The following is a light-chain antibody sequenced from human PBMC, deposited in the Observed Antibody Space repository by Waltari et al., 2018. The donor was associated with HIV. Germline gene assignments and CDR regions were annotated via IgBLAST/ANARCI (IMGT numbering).Light chain of an antibody. V-gene: IGLV1-47*01. CDR1: TSNIGSNS. CDR2: RNT. Sequence: SVLTQPPSASGTPGQRVTISCSGSTSNIGSNSVFWYQHLPGTAPKLLIHRNTQRPSGVPDRVSGSTSGTSASLAISGLRSEDEAEYYCVVWDDTLRGVIFGGGTKVAVL. CDR3: VVWDDTLRGVI. J-gene: IGLJ2*01.